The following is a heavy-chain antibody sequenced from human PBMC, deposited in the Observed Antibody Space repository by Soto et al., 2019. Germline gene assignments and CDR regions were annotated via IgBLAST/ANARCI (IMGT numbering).Heavy chain of an antibody. CDR1: GGTFSSYA. J-gene: IGHJ6*02. D-gene: IGHD2-2*01. Sequence: SSVKVACKASGGTFSSYAISCVRQAPGQGLEWMGGLIPIFGTANYAQKFQGRVTITADGSTSTAYMELSSLRSEDTAVYYCASSGVVPAAVSPYYYGMDVWGQGTAVTVSS. CDR2: LIPIFGTA. CDR3: ASSGVVPAAVSPYYYGMDV. V-gene: IGHV1-69*13.